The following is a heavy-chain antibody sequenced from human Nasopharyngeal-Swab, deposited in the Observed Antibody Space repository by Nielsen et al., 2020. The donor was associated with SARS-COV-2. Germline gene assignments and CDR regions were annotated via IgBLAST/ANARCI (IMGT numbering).Heavy chain of an antibody. CDR3: ATERGNWFYFDY. V-gene: IGHV3-64*02. J-gene: IGHJ4*01. D-gene: IGHD3-9*01. Sequence: GESLKISCAASGFTFGSYSMHWVRQAPGKGLEYVSAIGSNEAETYYADSVTGRFTISRDNSKNILYLQMGTLRPEDTAVYYCATERGNWFYFDYWGHGTLVTVSS. CDR2: IGSNEAET. CDR1: GFTFGSYS.